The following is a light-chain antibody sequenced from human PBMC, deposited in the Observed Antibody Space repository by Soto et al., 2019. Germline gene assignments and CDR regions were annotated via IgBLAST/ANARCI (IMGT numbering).Light chain of an antibody. CDR2: DVS. CDR1: SSDIGAYNS. CDR3: ASYTTARIRV. J-gene: IGLJ2*01. Sequence: QAVLTQPASVSASPGLSITISCTGTSSDIGAYNSVSWYQQLPGKAPQLMIYDVSFRPSGISSRFSGSKSGNTASLTISGLRPDDDADYYCASYTTARIRVFGGGTKLTVL. V-gene: IGLV2-14*03.